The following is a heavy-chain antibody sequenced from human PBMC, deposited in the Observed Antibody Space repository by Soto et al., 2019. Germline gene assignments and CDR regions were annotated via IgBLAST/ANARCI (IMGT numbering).Heavy chain of an antibody. V-gene: IGHV3-30-3*01. Sequence: GGSLRLSCAASGFTFSSYAMHWVRQAPGKGLEWVAVISYDGSNKYYADSVKGRFTISRDNAKNSLYLQMISLRAEDTAFYYCAKDSQPLHYYYYMDVWGKGTTVTVSS. J-gene: IGHJ6*03. CDR3: AKDSQPLHYYYYMDV. CDR1: GFTFSSYA. CDR2: ISYDGSNK.